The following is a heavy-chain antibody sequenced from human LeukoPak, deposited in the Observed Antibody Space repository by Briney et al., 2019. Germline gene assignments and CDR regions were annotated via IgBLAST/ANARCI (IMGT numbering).Heavy chain of an antibody. J-gene: IGHJ4*02. Sequence: PSETLSLTCAVYGGSFSAYYWSWIRQPPGKGLEWIGEIYHNGNTNYNPSLKSRVTISVDTSNNHFSLKLSSVSAADTAVYYCGRLDITTTWYAFDYWGEGTLVTVSS. D-gene: IGHD5-12*01. CDR3: GRLDITTTWYAFDY. V-gene: IGHV4-34*01. CDR2: IYHNGNT. CDR1: GGSFSAYY.